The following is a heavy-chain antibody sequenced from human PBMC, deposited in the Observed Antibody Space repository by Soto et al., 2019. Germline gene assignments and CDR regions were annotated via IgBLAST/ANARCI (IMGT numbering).Heavy chain of an antibody. CDR1: GYTFTGYY. D-gene: IGHD3-10*01. Sequence: ASVKVSCKASGYTFTGYYMHWVRQAPGQGLEWMGWISAYNGNTNYAQKLQGRVTMTTDTSTSTAYMELRSLRSDDTAVYYCARGHELWFGDDMDVWAKGPRSPSP. J-gene: IGHJ6*03. V-gene: IGHV1-18*04. CDR3: ARGHELWFGDDMDV. CDR2: ISAYNGNT.